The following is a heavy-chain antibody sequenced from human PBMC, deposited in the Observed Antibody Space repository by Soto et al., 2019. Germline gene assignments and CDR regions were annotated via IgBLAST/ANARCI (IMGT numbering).Heavy chain of an antibody. CDR2: ISGSGGST. D-gene: IGHD4-4*01. J-gene: IGHJ4*02. CDR3: AKDPLTTGEFDY. CDR1: GFTFSSYA. V-gene: IGHV3-23*01. Sequence: GYLRLSCAASGFTFSSYAMSWVRQAPGKGLEWVSAISGSGGSTYYADSVKGRFTISRDNSKNTLYLQMNSLRAEDTAVYYCAKDPLTTGEFDYWGQGTLVTVSS.